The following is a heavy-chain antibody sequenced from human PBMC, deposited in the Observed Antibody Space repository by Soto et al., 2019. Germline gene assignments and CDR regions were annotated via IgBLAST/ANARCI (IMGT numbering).Heavy chain of an antibody. CDR1: GYTFTTYD. V-gene: IGHV1-18*04. CDR2: ISSYSGDT. D-gene: IGHD2-2*03. J-gene: IGHJ5*02. CDR3: AREAGYCTRTTCSHWFAP. Sequence: QLQLVQSGAEVKKPGASVKVSCRASGYTFTTYDISWVRQAPGQGLEWMGWISSYSGDTKYAQKFQGRVTMTRDTSTRTAYMELRSLRSDDTAVYYCAREAGYCTRTTCSHWFAPGGQGTLVTVSS.